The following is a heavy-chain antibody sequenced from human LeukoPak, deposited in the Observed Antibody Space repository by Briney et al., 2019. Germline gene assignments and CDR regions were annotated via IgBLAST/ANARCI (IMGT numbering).Heavy chain of an antibody. J-gene: IGHJ5*02. V-gene: IGHV3-23*01. D-gene: IGHD6-19*01. CDR2: ISGSGGST. Sequence: PGGSLRLSCAASGFTFSSYAVSWVRQAPGKGLEWVSAISGSGGSTYYAGSVKGRFTISRDNSKNTLYLQMNSLRAEDTAVYYCAKLGYSSGWYAPNWFDPWRQGTLVTVSS. CDR1: GFTFSSYA. CDR3: AKLGYSSGWYAPNWFDP.